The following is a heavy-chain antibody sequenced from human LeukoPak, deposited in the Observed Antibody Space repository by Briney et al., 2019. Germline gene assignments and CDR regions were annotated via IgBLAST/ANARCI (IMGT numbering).Heavy chain of an antibody. Sequence: ESLKISCKASGYTFTKYWIGWVRQMPGKGLEWMGIIYPGDSDTRYSPSFQGQVTISVDTSITTAYLQWRRLNTSDTAMYYCARRSSDSSVYHNFMDVWGKGTTVTVSS. D-gene: IGHD6-6*01. CDR1: GYTFTKYW. CDR3: ARRSSDSSVYHNFMDV. J-gene: IGHJ6*03. V-gene: IGHV5-51*01. CDR2: IYPGDSDT.